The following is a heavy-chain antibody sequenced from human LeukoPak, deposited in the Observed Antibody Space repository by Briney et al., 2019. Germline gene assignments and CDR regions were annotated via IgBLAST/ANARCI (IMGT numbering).Heavy chain of an antibody. CDR1: GGTFSSDA. V-gene: IGHV1-69*05. CDR3: ARVGIAAAGRPFDY. J-gene: IGHJ4*02. CDR2: IIPIFGTA. D-gene: IGHD6-13*01. Sequence: ASVKVSCKASGGTFSSDAISWVRQAPGQGLEWMGGIIPIFGTANYAQKFLGRVTITTDESTSTAYMELSSLRSEDTAVYYCARVGIAAAGRPFDYWGQGTLVTVSS.